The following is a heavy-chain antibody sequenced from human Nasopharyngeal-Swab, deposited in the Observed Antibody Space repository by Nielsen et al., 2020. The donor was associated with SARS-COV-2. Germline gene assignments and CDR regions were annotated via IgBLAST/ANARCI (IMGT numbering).Heavy chain of an antibody. CDR2: INTDSGDT. V-gene: IGHV1-2*02. D-gene: IGHD3-22*01. Sequence: GGSLRLSCAASGFIFSASAIHWVRKASGKGLEWVGCINTDSGDTKYAKKFQGRVTVTRDRSRSTAHIELSRLRSDDTAVYYCARDYYDNYDSDYWGQGTLVTVSS. CDR3: ARDYYDNYDSDY. J-gene: IGHJ4*02. CDR1: GFIFSASA.